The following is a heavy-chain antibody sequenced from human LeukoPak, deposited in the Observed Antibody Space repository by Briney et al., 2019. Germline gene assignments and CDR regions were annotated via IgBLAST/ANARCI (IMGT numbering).Heavy chain of an antibody. D-gene: IGHD3-22*01. J-gene: IGHJ4*02. CDR3: AKDGLESPYYYDSGHDY. CDR1: GFTFSIYA. V-gene: IGHV3-23*01. Sequence: PGPSLRPSYAASGFTFSIYAMSWASQAPGKGLEWDSSLSGNGGNTYYADSMKGRFTISSDNSKSTLYLQMISLRAEDTAVYYCAKDGLESPYYYDSGHDYWGQGTLVTVSS. CDR2: LSGNGGNT.